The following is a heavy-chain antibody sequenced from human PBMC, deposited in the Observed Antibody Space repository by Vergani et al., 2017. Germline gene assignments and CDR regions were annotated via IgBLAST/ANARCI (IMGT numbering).Heavy chain of an antibody. Sequence: EVQLVESGGGLVQPGGSLRLSCAASGFTFSSYWMHWVHQAPGKGLVWVSRINSDVSSTSYADSVKGRFTISRDNAKNTLYLQMNSLRAEDTAVYYCARGRRDGYNWSYWYFDLWGRGTLVTVSS. CDR3: ARGRRDGYNWSYWYFDL. D-gene: IGHD5-24*01. CDR1: GFTFSSYW. J-gene: IGHJ2*01. CDR2: INSDVSST. V-gene: IGHV3-74*01.